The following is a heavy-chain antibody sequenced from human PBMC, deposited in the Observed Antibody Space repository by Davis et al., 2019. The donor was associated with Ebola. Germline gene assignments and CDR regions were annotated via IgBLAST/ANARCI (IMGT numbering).Heavy chain of an antibody. CDR2: IGTNSGKT. Sequence: ASVKVSCKASGYTFTNYGVSWVRQAPGQGLEWMGWIGTNSGKTKYAQRFQGRVTMTTDTSTNTAYMELRSLRSDDTAVYFCASTTSMESTHFYYYALDVWGQGTTVTVSS. J-gene: IGHJ6*02. CDR1: GYTFTNYG. D-gene: IGHD3-16*01. V-gene: IGHV1-18*01. CDR3: ASTTSMESTHFYYYALDV.